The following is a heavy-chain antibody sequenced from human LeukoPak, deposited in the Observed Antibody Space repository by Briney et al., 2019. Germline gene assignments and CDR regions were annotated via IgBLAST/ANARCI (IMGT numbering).Heavy chain of an antibody. CDR3: ASDRVLGSGSLDN. Sequence: GGSLRLSCTASGFRFSDFWMHWVRQAPGKGLEGVSRIRGDWHDTTYADSVKGRFTISRDNAQNTLYLQMNSLRVEDTAVYYCASDRVLGSGSLDNWGQGTLVTVSS. J-gene: IGHJ4*02. V-gene: IGHV3-74*01. CDR1: GFRFSDFW. CDR2: IRGDWHDT. D-gene: IGHD3-10*01.